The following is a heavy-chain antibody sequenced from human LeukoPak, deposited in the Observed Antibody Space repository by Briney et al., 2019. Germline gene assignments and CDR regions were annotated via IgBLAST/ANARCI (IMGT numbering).Heavy chain of an antibody. V-gene: IGHV3-20*04. CDR2: INWNGGRT. Sequence: GGSLRLSCAASGFTFDDYGMSWVRQAPGKGLEWVSGINWNGGRTGYADSVKGGFTISRDNAKNSLYLQMNSLRAEDTALYYCARDGTVYYYGSGSYYMDVWGKGTTVTVSS. J-gene: IGHJ6*03. D-gene: IGHD3-10*01. CDR3: ARDGTVYYYGSGSYYMDV. CDR1: GFTFDDYG.